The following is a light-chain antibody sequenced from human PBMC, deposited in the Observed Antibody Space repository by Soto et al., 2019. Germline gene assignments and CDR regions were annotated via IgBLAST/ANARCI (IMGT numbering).Light chain of an antibody. CDR2: GAF. J-gene: IGKJ1*01. CDR1: QSVSSN. Sequence: EIVMTQSPATLSVSPGERATLSCRASQSVSSNLAWYQQKPGQAPRLLIYGAFTRATGIPARFSGSGSGTEFTLTISSLQSEDFAVYCCQQYNNWPWTFGQGTRWIS. CDR3: QQYNNWPWT. V-gene: IGKV3-15*01.